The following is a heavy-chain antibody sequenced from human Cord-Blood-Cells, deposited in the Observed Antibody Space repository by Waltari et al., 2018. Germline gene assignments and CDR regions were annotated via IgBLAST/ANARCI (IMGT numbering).Heavy chain of an antibody. CDR1: GGPISSYY. Sequence: QVQLQESGPGLVKPSETLSLTCTVSGGPISSYYWSWIRQPPGKGLEWIGYLYYSGSTSYTPSLKSRVTISVDTSKNQFSLKLSSVTAADTAVYYCARGGGGYDSVGLDYWGQGTLVTVSS. D-gene: IGHD5-12*01. CDR3: ARGGGGYDSVGLDY. CDR2: LYYSGST. V-gene: IGHV4-59*01. J-gene: IGHJ4*02.